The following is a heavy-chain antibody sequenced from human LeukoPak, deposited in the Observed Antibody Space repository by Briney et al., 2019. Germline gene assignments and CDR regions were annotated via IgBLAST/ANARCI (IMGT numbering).Heavy chain of an antibody. CDR1: GGSISTFY. J-gene: IGHJ4*02. Sequence: SETLSLTCTVSGGSISTFYWTWIRQPPGKGLEWIGYIYYSGSTNYNPSLKSRVTISVDTSKNQFSLRLSSVTAADTPVYYCARGGGIAARQEIIDYWGQGTLVTVSS. CDR2: IYYSGST. D-gene: IGHD6-6*01. CDR3: ARGGGIAARQEIIDY. V-gene: IGHV4-59*01.